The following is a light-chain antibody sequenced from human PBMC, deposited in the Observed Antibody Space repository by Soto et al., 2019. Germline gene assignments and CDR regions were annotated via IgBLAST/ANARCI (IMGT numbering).Light chain of an antibody. J-gene: IGKJ1*01. V-gene: IGKV1-39*01. CDR2: AAS. Sequence: DIQMTQSPSSLSGSVGDRFTITFLASQSISSYLNWYQQKPGKAPKLLIYAASSLQSGVPSRFSGSGSGTDFTLTISSLQPEDFATYYCQQSYSTPRTFGQGTKVDIK. CDR3: QQSYSTPRT. CDR1: QSISSY.